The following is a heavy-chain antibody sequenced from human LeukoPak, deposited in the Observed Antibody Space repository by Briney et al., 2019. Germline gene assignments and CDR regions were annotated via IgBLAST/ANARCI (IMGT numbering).Heavy chain of an antibody. V-gene: IGHV1-69*04. D-gene: IGHD3-22*01. CDR3: ARVEGGWDSSGYYFEYFQH. CDR2: IIPILGIA. CDR1: GGTFSSYA. J-gene: IGHJ1*01. Sequence: SVKVSCKASGGTFSSYAISWVRQAPGQGLEWMGRIIPILGIANYAQKFQGRVTITADKSTSTAYMELSSLRSEDTAVYYCARVEGGWDSSGYYFEYFQHWGQGTLVTVSS.